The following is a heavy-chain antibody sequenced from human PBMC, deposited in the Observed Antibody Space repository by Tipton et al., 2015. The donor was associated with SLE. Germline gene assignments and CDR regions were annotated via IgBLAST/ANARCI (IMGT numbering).Heavy chain of an antibody. D-gene: IGHD2-2*01. CDR3: ARGCSSSTCEPFYFFGMDV. Sequence: TLSLTCSVYGDSLSGQYWSWIRQPPGKGLEWIGEVFRGGSTNYSPSLESRFTITVDMSKNQFSLRLISVTAADTAVYYCARGCSSSTCEPFYFFGMDVWGQGTAVTVSS. J-gene: IGHJ6*02. V-gene: IGHV4-34*01. CDR2: VFRGGST. CDR1: GDSLSGQY.